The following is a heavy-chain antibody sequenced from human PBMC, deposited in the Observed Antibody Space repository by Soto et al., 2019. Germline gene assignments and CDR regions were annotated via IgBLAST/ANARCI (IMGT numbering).Heavy chain of an antibody. CDR3: AIWTHYVSIGWFDP. D-gene: IGHD3-16*01. J-gene: IGHJ5*02. V-gene: IGHV4-31*03. CDR2: IYYSGST. Sequence: QVQLQESSTGLVKPSQTRSLTCTVSGGSISSGGYYWSWIRQHPGKGLEWIGYIYYSGSTYDNPSLKSRVTISVDTSKNQFSLKLSSVTAADTAVYYCAIWTHYVSIGWFDPWGQGTLVTVSS. CDR1: GGSISSGGYY.